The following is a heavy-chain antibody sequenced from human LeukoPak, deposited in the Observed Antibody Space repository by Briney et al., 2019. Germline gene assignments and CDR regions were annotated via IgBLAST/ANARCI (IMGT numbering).Heavy chain of an antibody. CDR1: GGSFSGYY. CDR2: FYNSGSS. V-gene: IGHV4-34*01. D-gene: IGHD3-16*01. J-gene: IGHJ4*02. CDR3: TRGAGWLIDY. Sequence: SSETLSLTCAVYGGSFSGYYWSWIRQPPGKGLEWIGYFYNSGSSTYNPSLKSRVTISVDTSKEQFSLKVNSVTAADTAVYYCTRGAGWLIDYWGQGILVTVSS.